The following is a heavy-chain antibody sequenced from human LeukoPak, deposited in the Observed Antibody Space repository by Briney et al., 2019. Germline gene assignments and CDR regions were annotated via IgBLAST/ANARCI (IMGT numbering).Heavy chain of an antibody. J-gene: IGHJ5*01. CDR3: VNYNWHSLYDS. Sequence: SGGSLRLSCAASGFTFSSYGMSWVRQAPGKGLEWGSAISGSGGSTYYADSVKGRFTISRDNAKNTLYLQMYSLRAEDTAVYYCVNYNWHSLYDSWGQGTLVTVSS. D-gene: IGHD1-7*01. CDR1: GFTFSSYG. CDR2: ISGSGGST. V-gene: IGHV3-23*01.